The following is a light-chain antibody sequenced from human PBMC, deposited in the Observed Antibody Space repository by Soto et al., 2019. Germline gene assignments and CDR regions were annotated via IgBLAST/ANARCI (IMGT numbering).Light chain of an antibody. V-gene: IGKV3-20*01. Sequence: EIVLTQSPGTLSLSPGERATLSCRASQSVSSSYLAWYQQKPGQAPRLLIYGASSRATGIPDRFSGSGSGTDFTLTISRLEPEDFAVYYCQQYVSAITFGQGTRLGIK. CDR1: QSVSSSY. J-gene: IGKJ5*01. CDR2: GAS. CDR3: QQYVSAIT.